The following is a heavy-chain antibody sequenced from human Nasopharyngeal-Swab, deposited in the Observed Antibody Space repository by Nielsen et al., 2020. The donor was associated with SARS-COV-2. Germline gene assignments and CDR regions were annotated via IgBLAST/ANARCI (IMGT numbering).Heavy chain of an antibody. D-gene: IGHD3-22*01. V-gene: IGHV3-21*01. CDR2: ISSSSSYI. CDR3: ARGAYYDSRGAFDI. J-gene: IGHJ3*02. CDR1: GFTFSSYS. Sequence: GESLTISCAASGFTFSSYSMNWVRQAPGKGLEWVSSISSSSSYIYYADSVKGRFTISRDNAKNSLYLQMNSLRAEDTAVYYCARGAYYDSRGAFDIWGQGTMVTVSS.